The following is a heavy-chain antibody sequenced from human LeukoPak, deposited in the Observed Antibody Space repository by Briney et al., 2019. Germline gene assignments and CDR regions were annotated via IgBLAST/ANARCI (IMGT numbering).Heavy chain of an antibody. CDR1: GFTFSDYW. Sequence: PGGSLRLSCAASGFTFSDYWMSWVRQAPGKGLEWVANIKGDGSEKYYVDSVKDRFTISRDNAKNSLFLQMDSLRAEDTAVYYCASERGYSYGYDYWGQGTLVTVSS. CDR2: IKGDGSEK. D-gene: IGHD5-18*01. CDR3: ASERGYSYGYDY. J-gene: IGHJ4*02. V-gene: IGHV3-7*01.